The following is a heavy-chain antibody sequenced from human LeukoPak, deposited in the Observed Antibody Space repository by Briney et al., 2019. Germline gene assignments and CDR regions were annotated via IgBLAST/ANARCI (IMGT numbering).Heavy chain of an antibody. V-gene: IGHV3-21*01. CDR2: ISSSSSYI. J-gene: IGHJ6*04. CDR3: ARGSFGYSYGMDV. D-gene: IGHD5-18*01. CDR1: GFTFSSYS. Sequence: GGSLRLSCAASGFTFSSYSMNWVRQAPGKGLEWVSSISSSSSYIYYADSVKGRFTISRDNAKNPLYLQMNSLRAEDTAVYYCARGSFGYSYGMDVWGKGTTVTVSS.